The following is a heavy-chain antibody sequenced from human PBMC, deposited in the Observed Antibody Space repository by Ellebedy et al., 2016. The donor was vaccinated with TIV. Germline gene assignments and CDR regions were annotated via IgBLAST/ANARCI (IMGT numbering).Heavy chain of an antibody. V-gene: IGHV3-30*14. Sequence: PGGSLRLSCSASGFSFSSYAMHWVRQAPGKGLEWVAIISYDGSHRYYADSVKGRFTISRDISKNTLYLQMNSLRAEDTAVYYCARGKQWLVQPYFDYWGQGTLVTVSS. CDR1: GFSFSSYA. CDR3: ARGKQWLVQPYFDY. J-gene: IGHJ4*02. D-gene: IGHD6-19*01. CDR2: ISYDGSHR.